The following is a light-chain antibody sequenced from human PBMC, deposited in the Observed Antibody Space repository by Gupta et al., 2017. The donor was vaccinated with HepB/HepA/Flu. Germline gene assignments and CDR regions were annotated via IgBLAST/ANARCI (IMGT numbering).Light chain of an antibody. Sequence: SALTQPASVSGSPGQSIPIPCTGTSSDVGSYNLVSWYQQPPGKAHKLMIYEVSKRPSGVSNRFSGSKSGNTASLTISGLQAEDEADYYCCSYAGISNYVFGTGTKVTVL. CDR1: SSDVGSYNL. CDR3: CSYAGISNYV. V-gene: IGLV2-23*02. CDR2: EVS. J-gene: IGLJ1*01.